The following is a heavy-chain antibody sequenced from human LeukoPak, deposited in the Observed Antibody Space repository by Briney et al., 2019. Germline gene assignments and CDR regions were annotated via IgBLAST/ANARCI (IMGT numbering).Heavy chain of an antibody. D-gene: IGHD3-10*01. CDR1: GFTFDDYA. J-gene: IGHJ3*02. V-gene: IGHV3-9*01. CDR2: ISWNSGSI. CDR3: AKETLWFGYAFDI. Sequence: PGGSLRLSCPASGFTFDDYAMHWVRQAPGKGLEWVSGISWNSGSIGYADSVKGRFTISRDNAKNSLYLQMNSLRAEDTALYYCAKETLWFGYAFDIWGQGTMVTVSS.